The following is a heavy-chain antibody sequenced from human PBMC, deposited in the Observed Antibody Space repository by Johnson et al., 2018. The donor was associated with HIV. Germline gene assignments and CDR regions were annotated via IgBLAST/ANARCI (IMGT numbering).Heavy chain of an antibody. CDR3: ARGVKQQLSVVDAFGI. V-gene: IGHV3-30*04. D-gene: IGHD6-13*01. CDR2: ISYDGTNK. Sequence: QVQLVESGGGLVQPGRSLRLSCAASKFTFSSYPMHWVRQAPGKGLEWVALISYDGTNKYYADSAKGRFTISRDNSRNTLFLQMNSLRVEDTAAYYCARGVKQQLSVVDAFGIWGQGTMVTVSS. CDR1: KFTFSSYP. J-gene: IGHJ3*02.